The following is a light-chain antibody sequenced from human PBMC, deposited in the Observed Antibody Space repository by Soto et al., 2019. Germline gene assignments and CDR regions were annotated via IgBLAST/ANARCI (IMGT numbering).Light chain of an antibody. J-gene: IGKJ1*01. V-gene: IGKV3-15*01. CDR1: QSVSSSY. CDR3: QQYNKWPPGT. CDR2: GAS. Sequence: EIVLTQSPGTLSLSPGERATLSCRASQSVSSSYLAWCQQKPGQAPRLLIHGASTRATGIPARFSGSGSGTEFTLTISSLQSEDIAVYYCQQYNKWPPGTFGQGTKVDIK.